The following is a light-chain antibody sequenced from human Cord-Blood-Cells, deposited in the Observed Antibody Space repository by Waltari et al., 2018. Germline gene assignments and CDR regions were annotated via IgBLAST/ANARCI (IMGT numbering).Light chain of an antibody. CDR3: QVWDSSTVV. J-gene: IGLJ2*01. CDR1: NIGSKN. Sequence: SYELTQPLSVSVALGQTARITCGGNNIGSKNVHWYQQKPGQAPVRVIYRDGNRPSGIPERFSGSNSGNTATLTISRAQAGDEADYYCQVWDSSTVVFGGGTKLTVL. V-gene: IGLV3-9*01. CDR2: RDG.